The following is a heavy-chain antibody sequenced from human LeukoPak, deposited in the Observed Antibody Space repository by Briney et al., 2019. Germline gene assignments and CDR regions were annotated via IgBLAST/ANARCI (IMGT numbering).Heavy chain of an antibody. CDR3: ASLSGGYFDY. Sequence: GGSLRLSCAASGFTFSSYEMNWVRQAPGKGLEWVSYISSSGSTIYYADSVKGRSTISRDNAKNSLYLQMNSLRAEDTAVYYCASLSGGYFDYWGQGTLVTVSS. V-gene: IGHV3-48*03. CDR1: GFTFSSYE. J-gene: IGHJ4*02. CDR2: ISSSGSTI. D-gene: IGHD1-26*01.